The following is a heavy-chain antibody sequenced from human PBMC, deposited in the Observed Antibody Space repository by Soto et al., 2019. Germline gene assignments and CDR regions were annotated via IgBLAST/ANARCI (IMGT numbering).Heavy chain of an antibody. V-gene: IGHV3-30-3*01. CDR1: GFTFSNYA. D-gene: IGHD6-19*01. CDR3: AREGAALAAYFDY. Sequence: QVQLVESGGGVVQPGRSLRLSCAASGFTFSNYAMHWVRQAPGKGLEWVAVISYDGNNKFYADSVRGRVTISRDTSKNTLFLHMDSLTTEDTAVYYCAREGAALAAYFDYWGQGTLVAVSS. J-gene: IGHJ4*02. CDR2: ISYDGNNK.